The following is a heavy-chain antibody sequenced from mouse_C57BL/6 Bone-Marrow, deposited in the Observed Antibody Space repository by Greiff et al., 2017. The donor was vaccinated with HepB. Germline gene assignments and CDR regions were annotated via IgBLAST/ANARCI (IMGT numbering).Heavy chain of an antibody. CDR1: GYTFTSYG. Sequence: VQLVESGAELARPGASVKLSCKASGYTFTSYGISWVKQRTGQGLEWIGEIYPRSGNTYYNEKFKGKATLTADKSSSTAYMELRSLTSEDSAVYFCASHYAMDYWGQGTSVTVSS. CDR2: IYPRSGNT. J-gene: IGHJ4*01. V-gene: IGHV1-81*01. CDR3: ASHYAMDY.